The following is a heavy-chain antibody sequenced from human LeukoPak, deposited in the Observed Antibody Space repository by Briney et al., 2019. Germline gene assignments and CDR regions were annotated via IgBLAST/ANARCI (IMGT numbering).Heavy chain of an antibody. CDR2: INGDGSGT. CDR1: GFTFSSYW. CDR3: ARGYSSSYRIDY. J-gene: IGHJ4*02. Sequence: PGGSLRLSCAASGFTFSSYWMHWVRQAPGKGLVWVSRINGDGSGTSYADSVKGRFTISRDNAKNTLYLQMNSLRAEDTAVYYCARGYSSSYRIDYWGQGTLVTVSS. D-gene: IGHD6-6*01. V-gene: IGHV3-74*01.